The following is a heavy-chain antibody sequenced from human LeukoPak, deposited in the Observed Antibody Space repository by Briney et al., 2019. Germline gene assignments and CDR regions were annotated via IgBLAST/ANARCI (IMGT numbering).Heavy chain of an antibody. D-gene: IGHD3-10*01. J-gene: IGHJ4*02. V-gene: IGHV4-34*01. CDR2: INHSRST. Sequence: SQTLSLTCALYAGSFSGYYWSWIRHPPGKGLGWIGEINHSRSTNYNPSLRSRVTISVDTSKKQFSLKRSSVTAADAAVYYCARATMVRGVIPFDYWGQGTLVTVSA. CDR1: AGSFSGYY. CDR3: ARATMVRGVIPFDY.